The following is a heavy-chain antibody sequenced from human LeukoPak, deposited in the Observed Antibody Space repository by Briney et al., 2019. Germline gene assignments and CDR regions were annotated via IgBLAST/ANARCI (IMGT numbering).Heavy chain of an antibody. CDR3: ARGHRDSYYGMDV. V-gene: IGHV3-66*01. Sequence: GGSLRLSCAASGFTVSSNYMSWVRQAPGKGLEWVSVIYSGGSTYYADSVKGRFTISRANSKNTLYLQMNSLRAEETAVYYCARGHRDSYYGMDVWSQGTTVTV. CDR2: IYSGGST. J-gene: IGHJ6*02. CDR1: GFTVSSNY.